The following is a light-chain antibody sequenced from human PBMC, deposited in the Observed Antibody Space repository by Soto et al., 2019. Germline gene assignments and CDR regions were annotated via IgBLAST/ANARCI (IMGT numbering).Light chain of an antibody. CDR2: DAS. Sequence: PWERATLSCRASQSVSSYLAWYQQKPGQAPRLLIYDASNRATGIPARFSGSGSGTDFTLTISSLEPEDFAVYYCQQRSNWPPYTFGQGTKLEIK. J-gene: IGKJ2*01. CDR3: QQRSNWPPYT. CDR1: QSVSSY. V-gene: IGKV3-11*01.